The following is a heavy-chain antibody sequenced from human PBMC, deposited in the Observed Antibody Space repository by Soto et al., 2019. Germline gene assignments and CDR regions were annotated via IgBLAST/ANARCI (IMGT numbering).Heavy chain of an antibody. J-gene: IGHJ4*02. Sequence: GGSLRLSCSASGFTFSTYEMHWVRQAPGKGLEYVSAITSNGGSTYYADSVKGRFTISRDNSKNILYLHMNSLKIEDTGVYYCTADLPSSSAWANDHWGQGTLVTVSS. CDR1: GFTFSTYE. D-gene: IGHD6-19*01. V-gene: IGHV3-64D*08. CDR3: TADLPSSSAWANDH. CDR2: ITSNGGST.